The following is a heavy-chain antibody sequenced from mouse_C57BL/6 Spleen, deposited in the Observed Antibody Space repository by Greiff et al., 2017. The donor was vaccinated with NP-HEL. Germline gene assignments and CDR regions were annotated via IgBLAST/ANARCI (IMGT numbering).Heavy chain of an antibody. D-gene: IGHD2-4*01. CDR2: ISYDGSN. V-gene: IGHV3-6*01. CDR1: GYSITSGYY. CDR3: AREDYDRRRYYAMDY. J-gene: IGHJ4*01. Sequence: EVKVEESGPGLVKPSQSLSLTCSVTGYSITSGYYWNWIRQFPGNKLEWMGYISYDGSNNYNPSLKNRISITRDTSKNQFFLKLNSVTTEDTATYYCAREDYDRRRYYAMDYWGQGTSVTVSS.